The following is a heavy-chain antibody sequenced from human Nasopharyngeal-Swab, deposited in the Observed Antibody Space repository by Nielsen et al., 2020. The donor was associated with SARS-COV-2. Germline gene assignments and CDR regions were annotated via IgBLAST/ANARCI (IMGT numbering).Heavy chain of an antibody. V-gene: IGHV3-11*04. D-gene: IGHD2-8*01. Sequence: GESLKISCVASGFTFSDYYMAWIRQAPGKGLEWISYISTSGTSTDSADSVKGRFTISRDNANNLLFLHMNNLRGEDTAVYYCARYFIRSFDLWGQGTVVTVSS. CDR1: GFTFSDYY. CDR2: ISTSGTST. J-gene: IGHJ3*01. CDR3: ARYFIRSFDL.